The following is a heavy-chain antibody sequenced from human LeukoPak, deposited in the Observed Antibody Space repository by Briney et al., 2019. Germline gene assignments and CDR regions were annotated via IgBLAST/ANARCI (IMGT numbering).Heavy chain of an antibody. CDR2: IYYSGST. CDR3: ARSLRSSRITMVRENYYFDY. V-gene: IGHV4-59*01. Sequence: SETLSLTCTVSGSSISSYYWSWIRQPPGKGLEWIGYIYYSGSTNYNPSLKSRVTISVDTSKNQFSLKLSSVTAADTAVYYCARSLRSSRITMVRENYYFDYWGQGTLVTVSS. J-gene: IGHJ4*02. CDR1: GSSISSYY. D-gene: IGHD3-10*01.